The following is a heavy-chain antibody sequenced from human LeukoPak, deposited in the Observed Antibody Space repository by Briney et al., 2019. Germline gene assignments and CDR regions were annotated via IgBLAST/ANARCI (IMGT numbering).Heavy chain of an antibody. CDR1: GGSISSGGYY. Sequence: SETLSLTCTVSGGSISSGGYYWRWIRQHPGKGLEWIGNIYYSGSPNYNPSLKSRPTISLDASKNQFSLKLSSVTAADTAVYYCARESSGWTKGSDDWGQGTLVIVSS. D-gene: IGHD6-19*01. CDR2: IYYSGSP. J-gene: IGHJ4*02. CDR3: ARESSGWTKGSDD. V-gene: IGHV4-31*03.